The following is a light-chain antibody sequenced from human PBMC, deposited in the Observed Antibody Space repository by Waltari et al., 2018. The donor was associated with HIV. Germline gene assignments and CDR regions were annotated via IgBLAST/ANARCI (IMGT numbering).Light chain of an antibody. J-gene: IGKJ4*01. V-gene: IGKV1-39*01. CDR1: QSINNF. CDR2: AAS. Sequence: DLQMTQSPSSLSASVGDSVTITCRASQSINNFLNWYQQKPGRAPKLLIYAASNLQRGVPTRFIGSGSGTDCTLTISSLQPEDCATYFCQQSYSTPFTFGGGTNVEI. CDR3: QQSYSTPFT.